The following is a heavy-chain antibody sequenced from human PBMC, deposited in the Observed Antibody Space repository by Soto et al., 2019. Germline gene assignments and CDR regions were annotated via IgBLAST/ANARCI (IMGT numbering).Heavy chain of an antibody. D-gene: IGHD2-2*01. V-gene: IGHV3-48*03. CDR2: ISSAGDSS. CDR3: ARVYCSTTTCHVQAFDS. J-gene: IGHJ4*02. Sequence: GGSLRLSCAASGFTFSSYEMNWVRQAPGKTLEWVSYISSAGDSSYYADSVKSRFTISRDIAKNSLYLQMNSLRVEDTAVYYCARVYCSTTTCHVQAFDSWGQGTLVTVSS. CDR1: GFTFSSYE.